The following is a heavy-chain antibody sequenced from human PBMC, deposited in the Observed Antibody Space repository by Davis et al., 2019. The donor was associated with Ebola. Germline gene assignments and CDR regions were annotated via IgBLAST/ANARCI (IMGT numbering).Heavy chain of an antibody. CDR2: IYHSGST. CDR1: GGSVSSGSYS. Sequence: SETLSLTCTVSGGSVSSGSYSWSWIRQPPGKGLEWIGYIYHSGSTYYNPSLKSRVTISVDRSKNQFSLKLSSVTAADTAVYYCARSQTTVVTGWFDPWGQGTLVTVSS. CDR3: ARSQTTVVTGWFDP. D-gene: IGHD4-23*01. V-gene: IGHV4-30-2*01. J-gene: IGHJ5*02.